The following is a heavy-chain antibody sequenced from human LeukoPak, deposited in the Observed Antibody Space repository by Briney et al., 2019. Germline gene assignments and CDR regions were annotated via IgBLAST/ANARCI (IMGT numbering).Heavy chain of an antibody. D-gene: IGHD6-19*01. V-gene: IGHV3-30*02. CDR3: ARDPQDASSGWPYYFDY. CDR2: IRYDGNNK. Sequence: GGSLRLSCAASGFTFSTYGMHWVRQAPGKGLEWVSFIRYDGNNKYYGDSVKGRFTISRDNSKNTLHLQMNSLRAEDTAVYYCARDPQDASSGWPYYFDYWGQGTLVTVSS. J-gene: IGHJ4*02. CDR1: GFTFSTYG.